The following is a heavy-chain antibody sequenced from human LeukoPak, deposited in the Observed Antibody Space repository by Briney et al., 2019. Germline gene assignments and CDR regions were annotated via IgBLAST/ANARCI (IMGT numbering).Heavy chain of an antibody. CDR2: ISDNGGST. Sequence: GGSLRLSCAASGFTFSSYAMNWVRQAPGKGLEWVSVISDNGGSTYYADSVKGRFTISRDNSKNTLYLQMNSLRAEDTAVYYCARTIFGVTHGFDIWGQGTMVTVSS. V-gene: IGHV3-23*01. CDR1: GFTFSSYA. J-gene: IGHJ3*02. CDR3: ARTIFGVTHGFDI. D-gene: IGHD3-3*01.